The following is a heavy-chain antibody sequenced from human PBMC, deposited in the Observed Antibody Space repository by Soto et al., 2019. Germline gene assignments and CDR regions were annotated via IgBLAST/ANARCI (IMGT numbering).Heavy chain of an antibody. J-gene: IGHJ6*02. CDR2: IIPIFGTA. D-gene: IGHD6-6*01. Sequence: ASVKVSCKASGGTFSSYAISWVRQAPGQGLEWMGGIIPIFGTANYAQKFQGRVTITADESTSTAYMELSSLRSEDTAVYYCAREARAVQLIAARYYYYYGMDVWGQGTTVTVS. V-gene: IGHV1-69*13. CDR1: GGTFSSYA. CDR3: AREARAVQLIAARYYYYYGMDV.